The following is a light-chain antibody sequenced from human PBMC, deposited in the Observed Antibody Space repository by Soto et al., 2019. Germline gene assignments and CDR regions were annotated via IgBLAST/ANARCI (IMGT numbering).Light chain of an antibody. J-gene: IGKJ4*01. CDR1: QSISSSY. CDR3: QQYAYLVT. Sequence: EIVLTQSPDTLSLSPGERATLSCRASQSISSSYLAWYQQKPGQAPRLLIYGAFTRATGIPDRFSGSGSGTDCTLTISRLEPEDFALYFCQQYAYLVTFGGGTKVEIK. CDR2: GAF. V-gene: IGKV3-20*01.